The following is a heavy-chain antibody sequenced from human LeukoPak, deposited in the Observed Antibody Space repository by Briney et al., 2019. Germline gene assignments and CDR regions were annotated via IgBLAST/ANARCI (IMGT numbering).Heavy chain of an antibody. J-gene: IGHJ4*02. V-gene: IGHV4-34*01. CDR2: INHSGST. CDR3: ARGRGATIPFPPDY. CDR1: GGSFSGYY. D-gene: IGHD5-12*01. Sequence: SETLSLTCAVYGGSFSGYYWSWIRQPPGKGLEWIGEINHSGSTNYNPSLKSRVTISVDTSKNQFSLKLSSVTAADTAVYYCARGRGATIPFPPDYWGQGNPGHRLL.